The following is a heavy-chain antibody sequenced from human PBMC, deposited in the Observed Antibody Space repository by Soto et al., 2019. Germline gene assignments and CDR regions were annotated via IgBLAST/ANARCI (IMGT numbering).Heavy chain of an antibody. CDR2: IYYSGST. CDR3: ARGSLMTTYWYFDL. D-gene: IGHD3-16*01. J-gene: IGHJ2*01. Sequence: QVQLQESGPGLVKPSQTLSLTCTVSGGSISSGGYYWSWIRQHPGKGLEWIGYIYYSGSTYYNPSLKSRVTISVDASKNQFPLKLSSVTAADTAVYYCARGSLMTTYWYFDLWGRGTLVTVSS. CDR1: GGSISSGGYY. V-gene: IGHV4-31*03.